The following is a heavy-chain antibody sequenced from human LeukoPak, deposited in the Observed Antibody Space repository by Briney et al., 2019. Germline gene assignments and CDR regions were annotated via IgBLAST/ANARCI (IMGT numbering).Heavy chain of an antibody. CDR3: VSSQPGRLFDY. D-gene: IGHD1-1*01. CDR1: GFTFSSYS. CDR2: ISSSTTTK. V-gene: IGHV3-48*02. J-gene: IGHJ4*02. Sequence: GGSLRLSCAASGFTFSSYSMNWVRQASGKGLEWVSYISSSTTTKYYADSVKGRFTISRDNAKNSPYLQMNSLRDEDTAVYYCVSSQPGRLFDYWGQGTLVTVSS.